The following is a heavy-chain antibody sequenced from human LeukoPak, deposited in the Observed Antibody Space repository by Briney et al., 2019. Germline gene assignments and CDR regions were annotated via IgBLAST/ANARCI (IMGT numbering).Heavy chain of an antibody. CDR1: GGSISSGGYY. Sequence: SQTLSLTCTVSGGSISSGGYYWSWIRQHPGKGLEWIGYIYYSGSTYYNPSLKSRVIISVDTSKNQFSLKLSSVTAADTAVYYCARGGTRRGDCYSTVPYYYYGMDVWGQGTTVTVSS. D-gene: IGHD2-21*02. J-gene: IGHJ6*02. CDR2: IYYSGST. CDR3: ARGGTRRGDCYSTVPYYYYGMDV. V-gene: IGHV4-31*03.